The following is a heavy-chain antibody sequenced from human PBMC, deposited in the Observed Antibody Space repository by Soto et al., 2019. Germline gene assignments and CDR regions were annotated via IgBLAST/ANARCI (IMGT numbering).Heavy chain of an antibody. D-gene: IGHD3-9*01. V-gene: IGHV2-5*02. CDR2: IYWDDDK. CDR3: AHSRKSYYDILTGYNY. J-gene: IGHJ4*02. Sequence: QITLKESGPTLVKPTQTLTLTCTFSGFSLSTSGVVVAWIRQPPGKALEWLALIYWDDDKRYSPSLKSRLTITKDTSKNQVVLTMTNMDPGDTATYYCAHSRKSYYDILTGYNYWGQGTLVTGSS. CDR1: GFSLSTSGVV.